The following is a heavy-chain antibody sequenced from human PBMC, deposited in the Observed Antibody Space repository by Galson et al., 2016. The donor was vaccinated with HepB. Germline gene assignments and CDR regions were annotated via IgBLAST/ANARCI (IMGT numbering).Heavy chain of an antibody. J-gene: IGHJ4*02. D-gene: IGHD2-21*01. Sequence: TLSLACSISAGSVIIGGYFWTWIRLHPDKGLEWIGYIDSSGSTHYNPSLQTRVAISAYPFKNQFSLKLGSVTAADAALYYCARASGWLVDYWGRGALVTVSS. CDR2: IDSSGST. CDR3: ARASGWLVDY. V-gene: IGHV4-31*03. CDR1: AGSVIIGGYF.